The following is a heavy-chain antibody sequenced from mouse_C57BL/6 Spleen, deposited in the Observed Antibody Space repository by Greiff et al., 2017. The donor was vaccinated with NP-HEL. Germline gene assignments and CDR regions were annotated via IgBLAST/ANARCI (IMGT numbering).Heavy chain of an antibody. J-gene: IGHJ3*01. CDR1: GYTFTDYE. D-gene: IGHD2-3*01. Sequence: VQLQQSGAELVRPGASVTLSCKASGYTFTDYEMHWVKQTPVHGLEWIGAIDPETGGTAYNQKFKGKAILTADKSSSTAYMELRSLTSEDSAVYYCTREGDGYPPFAYWGQGTLVTVSA. CDR2: IDPETGGT. V-gene: IGHV1-15*01. CDR3: TREGDGYPPFAY.